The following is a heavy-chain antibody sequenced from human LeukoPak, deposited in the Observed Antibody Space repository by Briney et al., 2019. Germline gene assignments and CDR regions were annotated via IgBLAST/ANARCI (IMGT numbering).Heavy chain of an antibody. CDR3: AKIYCGGDCYWDFFDY. CDR1: GFTFSSYG. J-gene: IGHJ4*02. V-gene: IGHV3-23*01. CDR2: ISGSGGST. D-gene: IGHD2-21*02. Sequence: GGSLRLSCAASGFTFSSYGMSWVRQAPGKGLEWVSAISGSGGSTYYADSVKGRFTISRDDSKNTLYLQMNSLRAEDTAVYYCAKIYCGGDCYWDFFDYWGQGTLVTVSS.